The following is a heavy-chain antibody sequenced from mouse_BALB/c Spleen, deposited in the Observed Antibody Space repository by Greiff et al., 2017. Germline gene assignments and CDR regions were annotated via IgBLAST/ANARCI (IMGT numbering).Heavy chain of an antibody. CDR2: IDPSDSYT. Sequence: QVQLQQPGAELVKPGASVKLSCKASGYTFTSYWMHWVKQRPGQGLEWIGEIDPSDSYTNYNQKFKGKATLTVDKSSSTAYMQLSSLTSEDSAVYYCARKRGLYRHDGGGYAMDYWGQGTSVTVSS. D-gene: IGHD2-14*01. V-gene: IGHV1-69*02. J-gene: IGHJ4*01. CDR3: ARKRGLYRHDGGGYAMDY. CDR1: GYTFTSYW.